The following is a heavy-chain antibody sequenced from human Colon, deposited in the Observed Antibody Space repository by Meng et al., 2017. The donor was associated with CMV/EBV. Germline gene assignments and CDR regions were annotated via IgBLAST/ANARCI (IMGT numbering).Heavy chain of an antibody. D-gene: IGHD3-16*01. V-gene: IGHV4-39*01. J-gene: IGHJ5*02. Sequence: SETLSLTCSVSGVSITSNGYYWVWIRQPPGKGLEWIGSLFYSGSTYYNPSLQSRFLISRDTSKNQFSLKVTSVTAADTAVYYCATNYLFGGKSRFDPWGQGTLVTVSS. CDR3: ATNYLFGGKSRFDP. CDR2: LFYSGST. CDR1: GVSITSNGYY.